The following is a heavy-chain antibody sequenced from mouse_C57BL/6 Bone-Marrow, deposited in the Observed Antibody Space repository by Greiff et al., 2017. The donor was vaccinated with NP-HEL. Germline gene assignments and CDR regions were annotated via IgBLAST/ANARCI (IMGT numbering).Heavy chain of an antibody. J-gene: IGHJ4*01. V-gene: IGHV6-3*01. CDR3: AGYYSISYAMDY. Sequence: DVKLQESGGGLVQPGGSMKLSCVASGFTFSNYWMNWVRQSPEKGLEWVAQISLKSDNYATHYAESVKGRFTISRDDAKNSVYLQMNNLRAEDTGIYYCAGYYSISYAMDYWGQGTSVTVTA. CDR2: ISLKSDNYAT. CDR1: GFTFSNYW. D-gene: IGHD2-5*01.